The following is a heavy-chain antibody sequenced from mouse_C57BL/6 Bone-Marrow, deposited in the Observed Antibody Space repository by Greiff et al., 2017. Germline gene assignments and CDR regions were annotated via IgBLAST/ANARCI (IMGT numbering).Heavy chain of an antibody. CDR1: GYSITSGYY. V-gene: IGHV3-6*01. CDR2: ISYDGSN. J-gene: IGHJ4*01. D-gene: IGHD2-3*01. Sequence: DVMLVESGPGLVKPSQSLSLTCSVTGYSITSGYYWNWIRQFPGNKLEWMGYISYDGSNNYNPSLKNRISITRDTSKNQFFLKLNSVTTEDTATYYCARGWLLHYAMDYWGQGTSVTVSS. CDR3: ARGWLLHYAMDY.